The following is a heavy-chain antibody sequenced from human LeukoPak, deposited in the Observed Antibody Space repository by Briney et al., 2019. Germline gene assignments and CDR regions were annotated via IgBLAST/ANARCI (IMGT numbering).Heavy chain of an antibody. CDR1: GFTFSSYT. CDR2: INKDGGEK. Sequence: GGSLRLSCAASGFTFSSYTMSWVRQAPGKGLEWVANINKDGGEKYYVDSVKGRFTISRDNAKNSLYLQMNSLRADDTAVYYCVKDSPPRYSGSPPAYWGQGTLVTVSS. D-gene: IGHD1-26*01. CDR3: VKDSPPRYSGSPPAY. V-gene: IGHV3-7*03. J-gene: IGHJ4*02.